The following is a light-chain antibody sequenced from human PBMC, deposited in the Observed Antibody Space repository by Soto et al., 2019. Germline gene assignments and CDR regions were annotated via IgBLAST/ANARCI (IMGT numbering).Light chain of an antibody. CDR2: AAS. J-gene: IGKJ3*01. CDR3: QQSYSTLFT. CDR1: QTIIRY. Sequence: DIQMTQSPSSLSASVGDRVTITCRASQTIIRYLNWYQQKPGRAPNLLIYAASSLQSGVPSRFSGSGSGTEFTLTISSLPPEDFATYYCQQSYSTLFTFGPGTKVEI. V-gene: IGKV1-39*01.